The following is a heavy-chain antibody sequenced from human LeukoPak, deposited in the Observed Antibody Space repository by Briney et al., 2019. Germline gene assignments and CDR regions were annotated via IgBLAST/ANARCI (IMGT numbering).Heavy chain of an antibody. CDR2: INPNSGGT. Sequence: AASVKVSCKASGYTFTGYYMHWVRQAPGQGLEWMGWINPNSGGTNYAQKFQGRVTMTRDTSISTAYMELSRLRSDDTAVYYCARGLRGGSSSYYFDYWGQGTLVTVSS. CDR3: ARGLRGGSSSYYFDY. J-gene: IGHJ4*02. D-gene: IGHD6-6*01. V-gene: IGHV1-2*02. CDR1: GYTFTGYY.